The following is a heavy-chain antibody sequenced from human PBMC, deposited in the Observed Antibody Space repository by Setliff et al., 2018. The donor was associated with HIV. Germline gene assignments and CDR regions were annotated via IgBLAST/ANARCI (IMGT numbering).Heavy chain of an antibody. CDR2: IFYSGST. CDR3: ARVESGILGY. CDR1: GGSINRSPYY. D-gene: IGHD1-26*01. J-gene: IGHJ4*02. Sequence: SQTLSLTCTVSGGSINRSPYYWGWIRQPPGKGLEWIASIFYSGSTYHNPSLKSRVTISVDTANNQFSLKVNSMTAADSAIYYCARVESGILGYWGRGTLVTVSS. V-gene: IGHV4-39*07.